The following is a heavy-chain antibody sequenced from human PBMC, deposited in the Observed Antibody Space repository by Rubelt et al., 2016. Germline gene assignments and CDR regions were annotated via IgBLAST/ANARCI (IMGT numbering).Heavy chain of an antibody. CDR3: ARAGRWLQSLGDY. J-gene: IGHJ4*02. CDR2: IKSKTDGGTT. D-gene: IGHD5-24*01. Sequence: RQAPGKGLEWVGRIKSKTDGGTTDYAAPVKGRFTISRDDSKNTLYLQMNSLRAEDTAVYYCARAGRWLQSLGDYWGQGTLVTVSS. V-gene: IGHV3-15*01.